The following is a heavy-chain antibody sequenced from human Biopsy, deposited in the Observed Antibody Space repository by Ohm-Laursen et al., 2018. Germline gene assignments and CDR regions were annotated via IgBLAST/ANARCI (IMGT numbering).Heavy chain of an antibody. Sequence: SVTVSCKASGVTFDTYAFGWARQAPGQGLEWMGGRIPYFNTIYYARNFQDRAVITADRSARTTDMQLSGLRPDDTAVYYCVGGQRGPPIGVTVPGDAFDLWGPGTMVTVSP. CDR3: VGGQRGPPIGVTVPGDAFDL. CDR1: GVTFDTYA. D-gene: IGHD2/OR15-2a*01. CDR2: RIPYFNTI. V-gene: IGHV1-69*13. J-gene: IGHJ3*01.